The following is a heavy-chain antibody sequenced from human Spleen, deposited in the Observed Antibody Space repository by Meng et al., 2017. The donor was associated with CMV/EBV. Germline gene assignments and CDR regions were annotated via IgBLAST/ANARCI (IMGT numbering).Heavy chain of an antibody. V-gene: IGHV1-18*01. D-gene: IGHD2-15*01. CDR3: ARDMTGYESAFDH. J-gene: IGHJ4*02. CDR1: GYTFTSYG. CDR2: ISAYNGNT. Sequence: ASVKVSCKASGYTFTSYGISWVRQAPGQGLEWMGWISAYNGNTNYAQKLQGRVTMTTDTSTSAAYMELRSLRSDDTAVYFCARDMTGYESAFDHWGQGTVVTVSS.